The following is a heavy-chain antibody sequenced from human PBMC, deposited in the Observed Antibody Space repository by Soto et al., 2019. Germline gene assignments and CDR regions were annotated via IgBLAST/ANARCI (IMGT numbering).Heavy chain of an antibody. Sequence: GESLKISCKGSGYSFTSYWIGWVRQMPGKGLEWMGIIYPGDSDTRYSPSFQGQVTISADKSISTAYLQWSSLKASDTAMYYCARHGGETDCGVVINYYYYGMDVWGQGTTVTVPS. D-gene: IGHD3-3*01. V-gene: IGHV5-51*01. CDR1: GYSFTSYW. J-gene: IGHJ6*02. CDR3: ARHGGETDCGVVINYYYYGMDV. CDR2: IYPGDSDT.